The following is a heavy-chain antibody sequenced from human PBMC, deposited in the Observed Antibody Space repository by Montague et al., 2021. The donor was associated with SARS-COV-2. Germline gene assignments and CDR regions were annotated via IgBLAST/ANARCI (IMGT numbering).Heavy chain of an antibody. D-gene: IGHD1-26*01. Sequence: SETLSLTCTVSGGSISSSIYYWAWIRQPPGKGLEWIGSIYYSGSTYYNPSLKSRVTISVDTSKNQFSLKLSSVTATDTAVYFCAYMVVGAAEFAYWGQGTLVTVSS. V-gene: IGHV4-39*01. CDR2: IYYSGST. J-gene: IGHJ4*02. CDR3: AYMVVGAAEFAY. CDR1: GGSISSSIYY.